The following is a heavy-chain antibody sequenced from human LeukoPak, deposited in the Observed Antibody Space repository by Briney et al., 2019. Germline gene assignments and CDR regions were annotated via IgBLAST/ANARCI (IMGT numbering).Heavy chain of an antibody. CDR3: ARAMGTSYGFWSGSYTVSYYYYMDV. CDR2: IKQDGSEK. D-gene: IGHD3-3*01. Sequence: PGGSLRLSCATFGFTFSSHSMSWVRQAPGKGLEWVANIKQDGSEKHYVDSVKGRFSISRDNTKNSLYLQMNSLRAEDTAVYYCARAMGTSYGFWSGSYTVSYYYYMDVWGKGTTVAVS. V-gene: IGHV3-7*01. CDR1: GFTFSSHS. J-gene: IGHJ6*03.